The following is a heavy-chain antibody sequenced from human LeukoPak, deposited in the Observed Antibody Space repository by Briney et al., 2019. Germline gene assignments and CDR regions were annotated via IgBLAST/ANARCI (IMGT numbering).Heavy chain of an antibody. Sequence: GRSLRLSCAASGSTFSSYGMHWVRQAPGKGLEWVAVISYDGSSKFYADSVKGRFTISRDNSKNTLYLQMNSLRTEDTAVYYCAKGGSGYSHTHFAYWGQGTLVTVSS. D-gene: IGHD3-22*01. J-gene: IGHJ4*02. CDR1: GSTFSSYG. CDR2: ISYDGSSK. V-gene: IGHV3-30*18. CDR3: AKGGSGYSHTHFAY.